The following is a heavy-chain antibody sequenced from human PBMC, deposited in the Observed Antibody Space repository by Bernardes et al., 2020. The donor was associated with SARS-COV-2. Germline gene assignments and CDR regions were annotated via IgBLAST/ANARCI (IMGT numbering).Heavy chain of an antibody. D-gene: IGHD3-22*01. V-gene: IGHV3-23*01. CDR1: GFTFSSSG. CDR3: ARRAEKISGYVHRYFDY. J-gene: IGHJ4*02. CDR2: ISDDGGIT. Sequence: GGSLRLSCAASGFTFSSSGMSWVRQAPGKGLAWVSAISDDGGITKYTDSVKGRFTISRDTSKNTLYLRMNSLRAEDTAVYYCARRAEKISGYVHRYFDYWGQGTLVTVSS.